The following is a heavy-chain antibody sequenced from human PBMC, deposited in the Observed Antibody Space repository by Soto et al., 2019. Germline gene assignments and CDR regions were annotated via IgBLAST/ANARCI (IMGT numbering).Heavy chain of an antibody. CDR3: QYQLLTYYYGMDV. D-gene: IGHD2-2*01. V-gene: IGHV3-49*03. J-gene: IGHJ6*02. CDR1: GFTFGDHA. CDR2: IRSKAYGGTT. Sequence: GGSLRLSCIGSGFTFGDHAMSWFLQAPGKGLEWVGFIRSKAYGGTTEYAASVKGRFTISRDDSNSIAYLQMNSLKTEDTAVYYCQYQLLTYYYGMDVWGQGTTVTVSS.